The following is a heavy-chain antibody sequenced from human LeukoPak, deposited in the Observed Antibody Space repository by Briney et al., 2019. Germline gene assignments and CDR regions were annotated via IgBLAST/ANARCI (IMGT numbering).Heavy chain of an antibody. D-gene: IGHD3-10*01. CDR1: GDSVSGSPAV. CDR3: ARGAVRGGTNFDY. Sequence: SQTLSLTCAISGDSVSGSPAVWNWIRQSPSRGLEWLGRAYYRSKWYIDYAVSVKGRITITPDTSKNQFSLQLNSVTPEDTAVYYCARGAVRGGTNFDYWGQGALVTVSS. CDR2: AYYRSKWYI. V-gene: IGHV6-1*01. J-gene: IGHJ4*02.